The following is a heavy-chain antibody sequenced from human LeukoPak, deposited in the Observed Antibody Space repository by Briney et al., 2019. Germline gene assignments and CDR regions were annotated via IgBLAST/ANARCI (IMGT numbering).Heavy chain of an antibody. CDR3: ARGLRNYYYYYGMDV. CDR2: VNHSGST. V-gene: IGHV4-34*01. J-gene: IGHJ6*02. Sequence: KPSETLSLTCAVYGGSFSGYYWSWIRQPPGKGLEWIGEVNHSGSTNYNPSLESRVTISVDTSKNQFSLKLSSVTAADTAVYYCARGLRNYYYYYGMDVWGQGTTVTVSS. CDR1: GGSFSGYY.